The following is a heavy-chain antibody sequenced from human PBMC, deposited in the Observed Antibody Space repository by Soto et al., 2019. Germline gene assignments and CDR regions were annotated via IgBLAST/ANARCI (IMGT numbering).Heavy chain of an antibody. CDR2: MNPNTGNT. V-gene: IGHV1-8*01. CDR3: MRGVRVCSGASCLYYFDY. Sequence: ASVKVSCKASGYTFSNYDINWVRQATGQGLEWMGWMNPNTGNTGFAQKFQGRVTMTRNTSISTAYKELSNLRSEDTAVYYCMRGVRVCSGASCLYYFDYWGQGTPVTVSS. D-gene: IGHD2-15*01. CDR1: GYTFSNYD. J-gene: IGHJ4*02.